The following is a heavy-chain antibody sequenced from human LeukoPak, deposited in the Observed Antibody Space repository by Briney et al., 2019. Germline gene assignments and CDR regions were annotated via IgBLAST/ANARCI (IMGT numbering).Heavy chain of an antibody. Sequence: ASVKVSCKASGYTFTSYGISWVRQAPGQGLEWMGWISAYNGNTNYAQKLQGRVTMTTDTSTSTAYMELRSLRSDDTAVYYCARNKIGDTDYGDYVGAFDIWGQGTMVTVSS. J-gene: IGHJ3*02. CDR3: ARNKIGDTDYGDYVGAFDI. D-gene: IGHD4-17*01. CDR1: GYTFTSYG. V-gene: IGHV1-18*01. CDR2: ISAYNGNT.